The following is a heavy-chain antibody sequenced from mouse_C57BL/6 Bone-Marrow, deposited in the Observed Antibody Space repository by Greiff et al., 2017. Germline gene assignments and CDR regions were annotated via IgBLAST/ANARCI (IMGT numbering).Heavy chain of an antibody. V-gene: IGHV14-4*01. CDR2: IDTENGDT. CDR3: TRIAY. J-gene: IGHJ3*01. Sequence: EVQLQQSGAELVRPAASVKLSCTASGFNIKDDYMHWVKQRPEQGLEWIGWIDTENGDTEYASKFQGKATITVDTSSNTAYLQLSSLTSEDTAVYYCTRIAYWGQGTLVTVSA. CDR1: GFNIKDDY.